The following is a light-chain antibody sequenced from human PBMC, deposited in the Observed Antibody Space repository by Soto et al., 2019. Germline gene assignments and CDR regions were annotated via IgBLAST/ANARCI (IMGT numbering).Light chain of an antibody. CDR2: YTS. V-gene: IGKV1-12*01. Sequence: DIQITQSPSSVSASVGDRVTITCRARQDINKWLAWYQQKPGKAPNLLIYYTSTLQTGVPSRFSGSGSGTEFTLTISSLQSEDFAVYFCQHYNNWPWTFGQGTKVDIK. J-gene: IGKJ1*01. CDR3: QHYNNWPWT. CDR1: QDINKW.